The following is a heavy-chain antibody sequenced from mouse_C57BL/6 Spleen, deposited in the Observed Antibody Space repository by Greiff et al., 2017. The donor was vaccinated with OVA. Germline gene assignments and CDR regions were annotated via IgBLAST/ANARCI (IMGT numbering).Heavy chain of an antibody. D-gene: IGHD2-1*01. Sequence: QVQLQQPGAELVKPGASVKLSCKASGYTFTSYWMHWVKQRPGQGLEWIGMIHPNSGSTNYNEKFKSKATLTVDKSSSTAYMQLSSLTSEDSAVYYCARPPYGKAMDYWGQGTSVTVSS. CDR3: ARPPYGKAMDY. V-gene: IGHV1-64*01. CDR2: IHPNSGST. CDR1: GYTFTSYW. J-gene: IGHJ4*01.